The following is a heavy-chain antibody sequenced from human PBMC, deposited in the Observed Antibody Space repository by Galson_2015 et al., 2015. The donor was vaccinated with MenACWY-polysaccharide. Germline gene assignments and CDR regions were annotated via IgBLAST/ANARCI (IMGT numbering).Heavy chain of an antibody. Sequence: LTLSCAASGFTFSSYGMHWVRQAPGKGLEGVAVIWYDGSKKYYADSVKGRFTISRDNSKNTLYLQMNSLRGEDTAVYYCARPQDTSGSYPDYWGQGTLVTVSS. CDR2: IWYDGSKK. CDR1: GFTFSSYG. D-gene: IGHD3-22*01. CDR3: ARPQDTSGSYPDY. J-gene: IGHJ4*02. V-gene: IGHV3-33*01.